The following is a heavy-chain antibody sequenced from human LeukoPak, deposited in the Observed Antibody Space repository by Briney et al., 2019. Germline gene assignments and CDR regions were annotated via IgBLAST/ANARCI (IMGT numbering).Heavy chain of an antibody. CDR1: GASIRSGLHY. D-gene: IGHD6-19*01. Sequence: PSETLSLTCTVSGASIRSGLHYWNWIRQSAGKGLEWIGRFYISGSTDYNPALKSRVTISVDTSKNQISLNLTSVTAADTAVYYCARAVAGTRGWFDPWGQGTLVTVSS. J-gene: IGHJ5*02. CDR3: ARAVAGTRGWFDP. V-gene: IGHV4-61*02. CDR2: FYISGST.